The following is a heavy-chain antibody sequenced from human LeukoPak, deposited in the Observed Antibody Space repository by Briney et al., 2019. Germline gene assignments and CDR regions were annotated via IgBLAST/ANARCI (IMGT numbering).Heavy chain of an antibody. V-gene: IGHV3-53*01. J-gene: IGHJ3*02. CDR3: ARALNGFDI. Sequence: GGSLRLSCAASGLIVSSNYVTWVRQAPGKGLEWVSVIYSGGSIYYADSVKGRSTISRDNSRNTLYLQMNSLRAEDTAVYYCARALNGFDIWGPGTLVTVSS. CDR2: IYSGGSI. CDR1: GLIVSSNY.